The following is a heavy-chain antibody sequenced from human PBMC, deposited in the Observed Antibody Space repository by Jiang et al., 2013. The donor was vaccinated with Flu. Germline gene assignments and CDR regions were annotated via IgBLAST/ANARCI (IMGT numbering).Heavy chain of an antibody. D-gene: IGHD3-10*01. CDR2: IFHSGNT. J-gene: IGHJ4*02. CDR3: ARAHYYGSGADH. Sequence: KASETLSLTCTVSGYSLSSGYYWGWIRQPPGKGLEWIGSIFHSGNTYNNPSLKSRVTVSVDTSKNQFSLKLRSVTAADTAVYYCARAHYYGSGADHWGQGTLVTVST. V-gene: IGHV4-38-2*02. CDR1: GYSLSSGYY.